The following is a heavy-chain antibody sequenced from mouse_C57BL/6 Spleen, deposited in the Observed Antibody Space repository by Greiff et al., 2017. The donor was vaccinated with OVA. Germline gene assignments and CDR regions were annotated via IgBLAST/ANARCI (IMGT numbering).Heavy chain of an antibody. D-gene: IGHD2-5*01. CDR2: IDPSDSYT. J-gene: IGHJ2*01. V-gene: IGHV1-69*01. Sequence: QVQLQQPGAELVMPGASVKLSCKASGYTFTSYWMHWVKQRPGQGLEWIGEIDPSDSYTNYNQKFKGKSTLTVDKSSSTAYMQLSSLTSEDSAVYYCARGGYSNDCDYWGQGTTLTVSS. CDR1: GYTFTSYW. CDR3: ARGGYSNDCDY.